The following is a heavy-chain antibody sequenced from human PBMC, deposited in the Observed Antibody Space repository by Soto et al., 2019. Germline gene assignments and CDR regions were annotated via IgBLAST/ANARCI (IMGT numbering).Heavy chain of an antibody. Sequence: ASVKVSCKASGFAFTRSAVQWVRQARGQRLEWIGWIVVGSGNTNYAQKFQERVTITRDMSTTTAYMELSSLRFEDTSVYYCAARSSGWSPNFDDSRQGTLVT. CDR3: AARSSGWSPNFDD. J-gene: IGHJ4*02. V-gene: IGHV1-58*01. CDR1: GFAFTRSA. CDR2: IVVGSGNT. D-gene: IGHD6-19*01.